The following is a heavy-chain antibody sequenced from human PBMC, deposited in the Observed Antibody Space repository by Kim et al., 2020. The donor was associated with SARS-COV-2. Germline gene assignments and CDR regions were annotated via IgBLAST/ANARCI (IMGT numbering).Heavy chain of an antibody. CDR3: ARGDQFTGAFDV. V-gene: IGHV4-59*09. D-gene: IGHD2-2*01. Sequence: NNHPSPKSRVTISVDTSKTQFSLKLSSVTAADTAVYYCARGDQFTGAFDVWGQGTMVTVSS. J-gene: IGHJ3*01.